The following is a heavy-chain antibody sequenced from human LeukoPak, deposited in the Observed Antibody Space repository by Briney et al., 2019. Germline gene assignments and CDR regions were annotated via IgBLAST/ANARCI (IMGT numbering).Heavy chain of an antibody. V-gene: IGHV4-30-4*01. D-gene: IGHD6-13*01. Sequence: SETLSLTCTVSGGSISSGDYYWSWIRQPPGKGLEWIGYIYYSGSTYYNPSLKSRVTISVDTSKNQFSLKLSSVTAADTAVYYCARDGGAAAGRDMDVWGKGTTVTVSS. CDR1: GGSISSGDYY. CDR2: IYYSGST. J-gene: IGHJ6*03. CDR3: ARDGGAAAGRDMDV.